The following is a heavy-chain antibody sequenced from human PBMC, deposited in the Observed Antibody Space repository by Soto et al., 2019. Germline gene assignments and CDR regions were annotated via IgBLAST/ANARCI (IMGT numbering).Heavy chain of an antibody. D-gene: IGHD2-15*01. CDR3: AKDREYCSGGSCPSWFDP. CDR2: ISGSGGST. Sequence: GGSLRLSCAASGFTFSSYAMSWVHQAPGKGLEWVSAISGSGGSTYYADSVKGRFTISRDNSKNTLYLQMNSLRAEDTAVYYCAKDREYCSGGSCPSWFDPWGQGTLVTVSS. V-gene: IGHV3-23*01. CDR1: GFTFSSYA. J-gene: IGHJ5*02.